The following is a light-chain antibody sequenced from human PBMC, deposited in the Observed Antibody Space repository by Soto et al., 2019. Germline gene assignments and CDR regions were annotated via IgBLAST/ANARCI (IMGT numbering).Light chain of an antibody. V-gene: IGKV3-15*01. Sequence: IVMTQSPATLSVSPGERVTLSCRASESVSRSLARYKQKPGQAPRLLIYGASTRATGIPARFSGSGSGTEFTLTISSLQSEDFVVYYCQQYNNWPLFTFGPGTKVDIK. J-gene: IGKJ3*01. CDR1: ESVSRS. CDR2: GAS. CDR3: QQYNNWPLFT.